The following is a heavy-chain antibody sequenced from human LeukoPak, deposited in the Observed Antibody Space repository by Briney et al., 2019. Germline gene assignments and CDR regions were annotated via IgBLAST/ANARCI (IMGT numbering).Heavy chain of an antibody. CDR3: AREDDTGRYMRDDAFDI. CDR2: IIPMSDTA. CDR1: GYTFTSYA. V-gene: IGHV1-69*06. D-gene: IGHD1-26*01. J-gene: IGHJ3*02. Sequence: SVKVSCKASGYTFTSYAMHWVRQAPGQRLEWMGGIIPMSDTANYPQKFRGRLTITADIPTSTVYMELSSLRSEDTAVYYCAREDDTGRYMRDDAFDIWGQGTMVTVSS.